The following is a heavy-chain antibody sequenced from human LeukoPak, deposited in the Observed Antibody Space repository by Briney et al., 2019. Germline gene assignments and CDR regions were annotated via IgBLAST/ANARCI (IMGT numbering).Heavy chain of an antibody. CDR2: ISWNSGSI. D-gene: IGHD5-12*01. CDR1: GFTFDDYA. CDR3: AKVSRGYSGYEGFFDY. V-gene: IGHV3-9*01. Sequence: GRSLRLSCAASGFTFDDYAMHWVRQAPGKGLEWVSGISWNSGSIGYADSVKGRFTVSRDNAKNSQYLQMNSLRAEDTALYYCAKVSRGYSGYEGFFDYWGQGTLVTVSS. J-gene: IGHJ4*02.